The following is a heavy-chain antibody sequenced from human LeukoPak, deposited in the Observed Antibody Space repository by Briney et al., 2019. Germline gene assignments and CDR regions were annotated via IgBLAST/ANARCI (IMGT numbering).Heavy chain of an antibody. J-gene: IGHJ4*02. V-gene: IGHV3-23*01. Sequence: PGGSLGLSCAASGFTFSSYAMSWVRQAPGKGLEWVSAISGSGGSTYYADYVKGRFTISRDNSKNTLYLQMNSLRAEDTAVYYCAKDSALLWFGEPHFDYWGQGTLVTVSS. D-gene: IGHD3-10*01. CDR3: AKDSALLWFGEPHFDY. CDR2: ISGSGGST. CDR1: GFTFSSYA.